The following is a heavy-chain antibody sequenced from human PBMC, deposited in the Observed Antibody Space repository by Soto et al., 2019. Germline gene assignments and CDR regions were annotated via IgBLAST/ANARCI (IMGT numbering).Heavy chain of an antibody. D-gene: IGHD2-15*01. CDR3: AKDRRKVVVATPFAY. CDR2: ISYDGSNK. J-gene: IGHJ4*02. CDR1: GFTFSSYG. V-gene: IGHV3-30*18. Sequence: QVPLVESGGGVVQPGRSLRLSCAASGFTFSSYGMQWVRQAPGKGLEWVAVISYDGSNKYNAVSVKGRFSISRDNSKNTLYLQMNSLRAEDTAVYYCAKDRRKVVVATPFAYWGQGTLVTFSS.